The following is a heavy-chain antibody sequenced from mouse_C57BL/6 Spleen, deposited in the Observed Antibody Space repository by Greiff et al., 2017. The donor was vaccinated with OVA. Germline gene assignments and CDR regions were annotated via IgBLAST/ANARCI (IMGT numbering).Heavy chain of an antibody. J-gene: IGHJ2*01. CDR2: ISSGGDYI. CDR1: GFTFSSYA. CDR3: TRAYYGSSYYFDY. V-gene: IGHV5-9-1*02. Sequence: DVQLVESGEGLVKPGGSLKLSCAASGFTFSSYAMSWVRQTPEKRLEWVAYISSGGDYIYYADTVKGRFTISRDNARNTLYLQMSSLKSEDTAMYYCTRAYYGSSYYFDYWGQGTTLTVSS. D-gene: IGHD1-1*01.